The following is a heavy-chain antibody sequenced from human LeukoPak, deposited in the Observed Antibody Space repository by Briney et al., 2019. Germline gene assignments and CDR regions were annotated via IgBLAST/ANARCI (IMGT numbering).Heavy chain of an antibody. V-gene: IGHV4-34*01. CDR1: GGSFSGYY. Sequence: SETLSLTCAVYGGSFSGYYWSWIRQPPGKGLEWIGEINHSGSTNYNPSLKSRVTISVDTSKNQFSLKLSSVTAADTAVYYSARDGSGSYAYYYYYYMDVWGKGTTVTISS. J-gene: IGHJ6*03. CDR3: ARDGSGSYAYYYYYYMDV. CDR2: INHSGST. D-gene: IGHD3-10*01.